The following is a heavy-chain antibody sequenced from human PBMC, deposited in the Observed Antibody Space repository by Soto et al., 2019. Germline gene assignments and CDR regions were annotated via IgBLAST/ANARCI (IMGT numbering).Heavy chain of an antibody. CDR2: IKAYSGNT. V-gene: IGHV1-18*01. D-gene: IGHD4-17*01. Sequence: QLQLVQSGAEAKKPGASVKVSCKASGYTFPTSTISWVRQAPGQGLEWMGWIKAYSGNTTYAQKLQGRVTMTPDTSTNTAYMELRSLPTDDPAIYYCAIADYGDDDYWGQGTLVTVSS. J-gene: IGHJ4*02. CDR3: AIADYGDDDY. CDR1: GYTFPTST.